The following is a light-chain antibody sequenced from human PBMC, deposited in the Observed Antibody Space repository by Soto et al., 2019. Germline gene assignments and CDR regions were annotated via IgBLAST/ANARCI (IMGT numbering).Light chain of an antibody. CDR2: SDN. V-gene: IGLV1-47*02. CDR3: AAWDDRLTGPV. CDR1: SSNIGSNY. Sequence: QSVLTQPPSASGTPGQRVTISCSGSSSNIGSNYVYWYQQFPGTAPKLLIYSDNQRPSGVPDRFSGSKSGTSASLAISGLRSEDEAHYYCAAWDDRLTGPVFGGGTKVTVL. J-gene: IGLJ2*01.